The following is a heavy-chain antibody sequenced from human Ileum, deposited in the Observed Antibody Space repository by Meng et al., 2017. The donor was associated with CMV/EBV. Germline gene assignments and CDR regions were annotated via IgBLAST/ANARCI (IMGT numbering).Heavy chain of an antibody. CDR2: ISSSSYR. J-gene: IGHJ4*02. CDR3: ASHIAMAENY. V-gene: IGHV3-21*01. CDR1: GFSFRSYS. D-gene: IGHD6-19*01. Sequence: GSLRLSCAASGFSFRSYSMNWVRQAPGKGLEWVSVISSSSYRYYADSVKGRFTISRDNAKNSLYLQMNSLRVEDTAVYYCASHIAMAENYWGQGTLVTVSS.